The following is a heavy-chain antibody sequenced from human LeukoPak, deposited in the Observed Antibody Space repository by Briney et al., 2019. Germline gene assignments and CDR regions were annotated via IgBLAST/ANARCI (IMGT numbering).Heavy chain of an antibody. Sequence: SVKVSCKASGGTFSSYAISWVRQAPGQGLEWMGRIIPILGIANYAQKFQGKVTITADKSTSTAYMELSSLRSEDTAVYYCARDSPSTTVTTLWGQGTLVTVSS. CDR2: IIPILGIA. D-gene: IGHD4-11*01. CDR3: ARDSPSTTVTTL. V-gene: IGHV1-69*04. CDR1: GGTFSSYA. J-gene: IGHJ4*02.